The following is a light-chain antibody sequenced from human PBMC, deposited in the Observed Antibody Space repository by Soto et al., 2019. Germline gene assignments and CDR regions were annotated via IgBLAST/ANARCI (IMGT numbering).Light chain of an antibody. J-gene: IGLJ1*01. V-gene: IGLV1-40*01. CDR2: GIT. CDR3: QSYDTSLRDV. CDR1: GSNLGAGFD. Sequence: QSVLTQPPSVSGAPGQRVTISCTGSGSNLGAGFDVHWYQHLPGTAPKLLIYGITNRPSGVPDRFSGSKSGTSASLAITGLQAEDEADYYCQSYDTSLRDVFGSGTKVTVL.